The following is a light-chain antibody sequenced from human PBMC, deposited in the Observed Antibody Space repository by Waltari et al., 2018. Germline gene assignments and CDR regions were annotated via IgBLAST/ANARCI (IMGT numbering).Light chain of an antibody. J-gene: IGLJ3*02. CDR3: CSYAGSLV. CDR2: DVT. V-gene: IGLV2-11*01. CDR1: GSDVGDFHY. Sequence: QSALTQPRSVSGSPGQSVTISCAGTGSDVGDFHYVSWYQQHPGKAPKLVIYDVTKRPSGVPDRFSGSKSGTSASLTVSGLQAEDEADYYCCSYAGSLVFGGGTKLTVL.